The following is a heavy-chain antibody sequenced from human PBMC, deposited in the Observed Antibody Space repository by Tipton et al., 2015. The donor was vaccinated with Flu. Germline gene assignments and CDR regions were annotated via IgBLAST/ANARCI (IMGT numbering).Heavy chain of an antibody. V-gene: IGHV3-21*01. CDR3: ARGGDYLWFDP. J-gene: IGHJ5*02. CDR1: GFRFSSST. CDR2: ISTSGDVI. D-gene: IGHD4-17*01. Sequence: SLRLSCSASGFRFSSSTMNWVRQAPGKGLRWVSSISTSGDVIYYADSVKGRFTMSRDNARDSLYLQMDSLRADDTALYFCARGGDYLWFDPRGQGTLVTVSS.